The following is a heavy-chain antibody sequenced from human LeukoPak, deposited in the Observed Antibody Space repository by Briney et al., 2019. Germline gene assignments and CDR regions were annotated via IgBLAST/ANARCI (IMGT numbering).Heavy chain of an antibody. V-gene: IGHV4-39*01. D-gene: IGHD3-10*01. CDR1: GGSISSSSYY. CDR3: ARRQVYGSTFDH. CDR2: IYYSGST. Sequence: SETLSLTCTVSGGSISSSSYYWGWIRQPPGKGLEWIGSIYYSGSTYFNPSLKSRVTMSVDTSKNQFSLKLSSVTAADTAMYYCARRQVYGSTFDHWGQGTLVTVSS. J-gene: IGHJ4*02.